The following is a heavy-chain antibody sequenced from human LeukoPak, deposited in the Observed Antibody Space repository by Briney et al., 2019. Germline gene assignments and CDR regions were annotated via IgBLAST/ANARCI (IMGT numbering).Heavy chain of an antibody. CDR2: INSDGSST. V-gene: IGHV3-74*01. J-gene: IGHJ4*02. CDR1: RFTFTNNW. D-gene: IGHD1-1*01. CDR3: ARNYNYYFDY. Sequence: GGSLRLSCAPSRFTFTNNWMHWVRQAPGKGLVWVSRINSDGSSTSYADSVKGRFTISRDNAKNTLYLQMNSLRAEDTAVYYCARNYNYYFDYWGQGTLVTVSS.